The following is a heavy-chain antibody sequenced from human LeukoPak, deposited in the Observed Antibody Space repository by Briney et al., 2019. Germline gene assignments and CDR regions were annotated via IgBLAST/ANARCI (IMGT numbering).Heavy chain of an antibody. CDR1: GGSISSGSYY. CDR2: IYTSGST. J-gene: IGHJ4*02. V-gene: IGHV4-61*02. Sequence: SETLSLTCTVSGGSISSGSYYWSWIRQPAGKGLEWIGRIYTSGSTNYNPSLKSRVTISVDTSKNQFSLKLSSVTAADTAVYYCARLYSSSWSVGYFDYWGQGTLVTVSS. CDR3: ARLYSSSWSVGYFDY. D-gene: IGHD6-13*01.